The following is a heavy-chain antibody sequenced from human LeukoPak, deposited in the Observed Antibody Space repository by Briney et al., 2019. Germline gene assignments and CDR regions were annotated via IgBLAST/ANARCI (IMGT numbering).Heavy chain of an antibody. Sequence: ASVKVSCKASGDTFTGYYMHWVRQAPGRGLEWMGWINPNSGGTNYAQKFQGRVTMTRDTSISTAYMELSRLRSDDTAVYYCARRHYDSSGYYNAFDIWGQGTMVTVSS. CDR2: INPNSGGT. CDR1: GDTFTGYY. V-gene: IGHV1-2*02. J-gene: IGHJ3*02. D-gene: IGHD3-22*01. CDR3: ARRHYDSSGYYNAFDI.